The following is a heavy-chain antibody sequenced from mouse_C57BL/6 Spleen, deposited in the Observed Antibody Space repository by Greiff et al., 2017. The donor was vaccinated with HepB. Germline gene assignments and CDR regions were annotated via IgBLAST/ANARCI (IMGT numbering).Heavy chain of an antibody. CDR2: INPSSGYT. CDR3: SISKGDYDAAYYFDY. V-gene: IGHV1-7*01. CDR1: GYTFTSYW. J-gene: IGHJ2*01. D-gene: IGHD2-4*01. Sequence: QVQLKESGAELAKPGASVKLSCKASGYTFTSYWMHWVKQRPGQGLEWIGYINPSSGYTKYNQKFKDKATLTADKSSSTAYMQLSSLTYEDSAVYYCSISKGDYDAAYYFDYWGQGTTLTVSS.